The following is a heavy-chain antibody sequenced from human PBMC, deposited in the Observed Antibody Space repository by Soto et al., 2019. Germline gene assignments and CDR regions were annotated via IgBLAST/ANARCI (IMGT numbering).Heavy chain of an antibody. CDR3: ARGEPIVLMVYARMRWFDP. J-gene: IGHJ5*02. CDR2: INHSGST. CDR1: GGSFSGYY. Sequence: SETLSLTCAVYGGSFSGYYWSWIRQPPGKGLEWIGEINHSGSTNYNPSLKSRVTISVDTSKNQFSLKLSSVTATDTAVYYCARGEPIVLMVYARMRWFDPWGQGTLVTVSS. V-gene: IGHV4-34*01. D-gene: IGHD2-8*01.